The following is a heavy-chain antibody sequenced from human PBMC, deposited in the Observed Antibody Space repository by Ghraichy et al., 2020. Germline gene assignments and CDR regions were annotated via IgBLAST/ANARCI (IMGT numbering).Heavy chain of an antibody. Sequence: GGSLRLSCAASGFTFSSYSMNWVRQAPGKGLEWVSYISSSSSTIDYADSVKGRFTISRDNAKNSLYLQMNSLRDEDTAVYYCARDCTNGVCYRSFDYWGQGTLVTVSS. D-gene: IGHD2-8*01. J-gene: IGHJ4*02. CDR1: GFTFSSYS. CDR2: ISSSSSTI. V-gene: IGHV3-48*02. CDR3: ARDCTNGVCYRSFDY.